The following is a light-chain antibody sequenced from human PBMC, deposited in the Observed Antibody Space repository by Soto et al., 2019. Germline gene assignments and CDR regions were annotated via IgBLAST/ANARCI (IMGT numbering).Light chain of an antibody. CDR1: QSISSW. Sequence: DLQMTQSPSPLSASVGARVTITCRASQSISSWLAWYQQKPGKAPKLLIYKASSLESGVPSRFSGSGSGTELTLTISSLQPDDGETYYCQQYNSYPWTFGQGTKV. CDR2: KAS. V-gene: IGKV1-5*03. CDR3: QQYNSYPWT. J-gene: IGKJ1*01.